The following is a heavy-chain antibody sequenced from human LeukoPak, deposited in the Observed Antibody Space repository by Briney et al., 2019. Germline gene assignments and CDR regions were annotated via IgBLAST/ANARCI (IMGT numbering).Heavy chain of an antibody. CDR1: GGSFSGYY. V-gene: IGHV4-34*01. CDR2: INHSGST. D-gene: IGHD3-9*01. J-gene: IGHJ5*02. Sequence: SETLSLTCAVYGGSFSGYYWSWIRQPPGKGLEWIGEINHSGSTNYNPSLKSRVTISVDTSKNQFSLKLSSVTAADTAVYYCASGGGALADTLTGYCRPSWFDPWGQGTLVTVSS. CDR3: ASGGGALADTLTGYCRPSWFDP.